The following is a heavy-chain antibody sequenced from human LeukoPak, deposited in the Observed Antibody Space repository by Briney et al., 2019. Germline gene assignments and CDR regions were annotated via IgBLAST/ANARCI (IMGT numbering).Heavy chain of an antibody. D-gene: IGHD6-6*01. CDR3: ARRVAARPGEHNFDY. J-gene: IGHJ4*02. CDR2: ISAYNGNT. Sequence: GASVKVSCKASGYTFTSYGISWVRQAPGQGLEWMGWISAYNGNTNYAQKLQGRVTMTTDTSTSTAYMELRSLRSDDTAVYYCARRVAARPGEHNFDYWGQGTLVTVSS. V-gene: IGHV1-18*01. CDR1: GYTFTSYG.